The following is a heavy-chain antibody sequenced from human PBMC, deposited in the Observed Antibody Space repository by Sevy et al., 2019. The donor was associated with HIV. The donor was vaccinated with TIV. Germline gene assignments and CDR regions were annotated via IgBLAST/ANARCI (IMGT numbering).Heavy chain of an antibody. CDR3: TRNVLRFLEGRGAFDI. CDR2: IRSKAYGGTT. J-gene: IGHJ3*02. CDR1: GFTFGDYA. V-gene: IGHV3-49*04. Sequence: GGSLRLSCTASGFTFGDYAMSWVRQAPGKGLEWVGFIRSKAYGGTTEYAASVKGRFTISRDDSKILAYLQMNSLKTEDTAVYYCTRNVLRFLEGRGAFDIWGQGTMVTVSS. D-gene: IGHD3-3*01.